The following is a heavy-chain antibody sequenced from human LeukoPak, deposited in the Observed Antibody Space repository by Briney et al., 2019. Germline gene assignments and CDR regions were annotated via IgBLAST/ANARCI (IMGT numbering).Heavy chain of an antibody. V-gene: IGHV5-51*01. Sequence: GESLKISCKGSGYSFTSYWIGWARQMPGKGLEWMGIIYPDDSDTTYSPSFQSQVTISADKSISTAYLQWSSLKASDTAMYYCARHPRVYCSSTSCQGWFGPWGQGTLVTVSS. CDR2: IYPDDSDT. CDR3: ARHPRVYCSSTSCQGWFGP. CDR1: GYSFTSYW. J-gene: IGHJ5*02. D-gene: IGHD2-2*01.